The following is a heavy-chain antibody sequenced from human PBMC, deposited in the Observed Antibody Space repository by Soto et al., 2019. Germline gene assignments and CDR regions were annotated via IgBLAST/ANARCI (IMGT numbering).Heavy chain of an antibody. D-gene: IGHD3-16*02. V-gene: IGHV1-69*01. CDR2: IIPIFDTP. Sequence: QVQLVQSGAEVKKPGSAVKISCKASGGTFNKYAMNWVRQAPGQGLEWMAGIIPIFDTPNYAQKCQGRLTITVDESTTTAYMDLSSLRSEDTAVYYCARSLGSGGVVGGFDYWGQGTQVTVSS. CDR1: GGTFNKYA. CDR3: ARSLGSGGVVGGFDY. J-gene: IGHJ4*02.